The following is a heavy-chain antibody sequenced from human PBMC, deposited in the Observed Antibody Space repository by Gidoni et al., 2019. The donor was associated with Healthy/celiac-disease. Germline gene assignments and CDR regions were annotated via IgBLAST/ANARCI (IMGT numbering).Heavy chain of an antibody. J-gene: IGHJ4*02. D-gene: IGHD3-9*01. CDR1: GFTFSSYA. CDR2: ISYDGSNK. V-gene: IGHV3-30*01. Sequence: QVQLVESGGGVVQPGRALRLSCAASGFTFSSYAMHGVRQAPGKGLEWVAVISYDGSNKYYADSVKGRFTISRDNSKNTLYLQMNSLRAEDTAVYYCARDLTTDYDILTGYSLWGQGTLVTVSS. CDR3: ARDLTTDYDILTGYSL.